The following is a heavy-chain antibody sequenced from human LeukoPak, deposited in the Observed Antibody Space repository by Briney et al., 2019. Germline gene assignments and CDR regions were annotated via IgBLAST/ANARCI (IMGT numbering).Heavy chain of an antibody. Sequence: PGGSLRLSCAASEFTFSSYWMSWVRQAPGKGLEWVANIKQDGSEKYYVDSMKGRFTIPRDNAKNSLYLQMNSLRAEDTAVYYCARDRRGSRGFDYWGQGTLVTVSS. D-gene: IGHD1-26*01. J-gene: IGHJ4*02. CDR3: ARDRRGSRGFDY. CDR2: IKQDGSEK. V-gene: IGHV3-7*05. CDR1: EFTFSSYW.